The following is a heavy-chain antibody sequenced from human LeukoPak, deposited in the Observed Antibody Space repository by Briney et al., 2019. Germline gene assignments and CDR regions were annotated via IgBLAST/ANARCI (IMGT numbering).Heavy chain of an antibody. V-gene: IGHV3-20*04. J-gene: IGHJ4*02. Sequence: QAGGSLRLSCAASGFTFDDYGMSWVRQAPGKGLEWVSGINWNGGSTGYADSVKGRFTISRDNAKNSLYLQMNSLRAEDTALYYCARDQRRGYSGYDYGNYWGQGTLVTVSS. CDR2: INWNGGST. D-gene: IGHD5-12*01. CDR1: GFTFDDYG. CDR3: ARDQRRGYSGYDYGNY.